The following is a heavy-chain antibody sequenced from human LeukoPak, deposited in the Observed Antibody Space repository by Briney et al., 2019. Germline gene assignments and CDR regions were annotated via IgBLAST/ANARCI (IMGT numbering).Heavy chain of an antibody. CDR2: IYTSGST. D-gene: IGHD3-16*02. J-gene: IGHJ3*02. CDR3: ARDYPVYDYVWGSYRVDAFDI. CDR1: GGSISSYC. V-gene: IGHV4-4*07. Sequence: PSETLSLTCTVSGGSISSYCWSWIRQPAGKGLEWMRPIYTSGSTNYNPSLKSRFTMSVDTSKNQFSLKLSSVTAADTAVYYCARDYPVYDYVWGSYRVDAFDIWGQGTMVTVSS.